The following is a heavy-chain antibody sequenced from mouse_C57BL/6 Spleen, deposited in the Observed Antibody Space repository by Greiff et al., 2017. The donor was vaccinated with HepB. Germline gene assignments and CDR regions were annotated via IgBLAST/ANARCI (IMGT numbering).Heavy chain of an antibody. Sequence: VQLQQPGAELVKPGASVKLSCKASGYTFTSYWMQWVKQRPGQGLEWIGEIDPSDSYTNYNQKFKGKATLTVDTSSSTAYMQLSSLTSEDSAVYYCARSFYGNFRDYWGQGTTLTVSS. V-gene: IGHV1-50*01. CDR1: GYTFTSYW. D-gene: IGHD2-10*01. J-gene: IGHJ2*01. CDR2: IDPSDSYT. CDR3: ARSFYGNFRDY.